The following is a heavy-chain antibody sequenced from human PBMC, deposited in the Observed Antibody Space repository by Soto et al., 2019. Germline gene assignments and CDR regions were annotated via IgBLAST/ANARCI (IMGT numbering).Heavy chain of an antibody. CDR1: AYTFTSYA. J-gene: IGHJ4*02. D-gene: IGHD2-8*01. Sequence: ASVKVSCKASAYTFTSYAMHWVCQAPGQRLEWMGWINAGNGNTKYSQKFQGRVTITRDTSASTAYMQLNSVTPEDTAVYYCARDVGTRTIYFDNWGPGTQVTVSS. CDR2: INAGNGNT. CDR3: ARDVGTRTIYFDN. V-gene: IGHV1-3*01.